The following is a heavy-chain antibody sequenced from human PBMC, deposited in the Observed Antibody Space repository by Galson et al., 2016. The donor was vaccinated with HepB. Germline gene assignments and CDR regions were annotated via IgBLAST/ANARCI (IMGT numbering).Heavy chain of an antibody. J-gene: IGHJ3*02. CDR1: GFTFSNYW. CDR3: AREGKGGFDI. CDR2: IKQDGTQK. Sequence: SLRLSCAASGFTFSNYWMSRVRQAPGEGLEWLVNIKQDGTQKDYVASVKGRFTISRDNAKNSLYLQMNSLRVEDTAVYYCAREGKGGFDIWGQGTMVTVSS. D-gene: IGHD2-15*01. V-gene: IGHV3-7*01.